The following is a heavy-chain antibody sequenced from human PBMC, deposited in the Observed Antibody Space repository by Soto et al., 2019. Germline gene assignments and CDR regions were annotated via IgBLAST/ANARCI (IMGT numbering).Heavy chain of an antibody. J-gene: IGHJ6*02. D-gene: IGHD3-10*01. CDR1: GGSISSSSYY. Sequence: SETLSLTCTVSGGSISSSSYYWGWIRQPPGKGLEWIGSIYYSGSTNYNPSLKSRVTISVDTSKNQFSLQLSSVTAADTAVYYCATLDSRSGGYYYYGMDVWGQGTTVTVSS. CDR3: ATLDSRSGGYYYYGMDV. CDR2: IYYSGST. V-gene: IGHV4-39*07.